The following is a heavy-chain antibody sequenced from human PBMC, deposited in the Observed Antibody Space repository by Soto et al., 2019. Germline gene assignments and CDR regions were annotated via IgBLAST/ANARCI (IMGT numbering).Heavy chain of an antibody. CDR3: AKSHDATRLILEWLSITPDY. D-gene: IGHD3-3*01. Sequence: EVQLLESGGGLVQPGGSLRLSCAASGFTFSSYAMSWVRQAPGKGLEWVSAISGSGGSTYYADSVKGRFTISRDNSKNTLYLQMNSLRAEDTAVYYCAKSHDATRLILEWLSITPDYWGQGTLVTVSS. CDR1: GFTFSSYA. J-gene: IGHJ4*02. CDR2: ISGSGGST. V-gene: IGHV3-23*01.